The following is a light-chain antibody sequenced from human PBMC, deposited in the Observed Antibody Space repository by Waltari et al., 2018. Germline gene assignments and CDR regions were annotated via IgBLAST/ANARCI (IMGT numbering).Light chain of an antibody. CDR2: RND. V-gene: IGLV1-47*01. CDR1: SYNSGSNN. CDR3: ASWDDNLSDVA. Sequence: QSVVNQPPSESGTPEQRVTISCSGSSYNSGSNNVYWYQRLPGTAPKLRIYRNDPRPSCGPDRFSGSKSGSSASLVISGLRSEDESYYVCASWDDNLSDVAFGRGTKLTVL. J-gene: IGLJ2*01.